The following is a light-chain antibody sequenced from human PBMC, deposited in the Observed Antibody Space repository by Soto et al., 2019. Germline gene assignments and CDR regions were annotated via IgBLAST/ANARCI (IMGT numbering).Light chain of an antibody. CDR3: MQATHYRPYT. V-gene: IGKV2-24*01. CDR2: KVS. Sequence: DVVMTQTPLSSPVPLGQPASISCRSSQSLEDSDGNTYLNWLHRRPGQPPRLLIYKVSHRFSGVPDRFSGSGAGTDFTLKISRVEAEDFGIYYCMQATHYRPYTFGPGTKLEIK. CDR1: QSLEDSDGNTY. J-gene: IGKJ2*01.